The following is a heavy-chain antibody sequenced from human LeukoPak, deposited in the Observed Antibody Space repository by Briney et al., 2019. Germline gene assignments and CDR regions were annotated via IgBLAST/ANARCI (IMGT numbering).Heavy chain of an antibody. Sequence: GASVKVSCKASGYTFTRYYMHWVRQAPGQGLEWMGIISPSGASTSYAQKFQGRVTITADESTSTAYMELSSLRSEDTAVYYCAREGKDYSYEYDAFDIWGQGTMVTVSS. V-gene: IGHV1-46*01. D-gene: IGHD5-18*01. CDR2: ISPSGAST. CDR1: GYTFTRYY. J-gene: IGHJ3*02. CDR3: AREGKDYSYEYDAFDI.